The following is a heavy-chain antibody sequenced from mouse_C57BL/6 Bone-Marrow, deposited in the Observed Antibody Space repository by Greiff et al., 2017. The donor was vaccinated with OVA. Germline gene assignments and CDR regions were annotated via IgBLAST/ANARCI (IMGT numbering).Heavy chain of an antibody. CDR2: IYPGSGST. CDR1: GYTFTSYW. J-gene: IGHJ2*01. V-gene: IGHV1-55*01. D-gene: IGHD1-1*01. Sequence: QVQLQQPGAELVKPGASVKMSCKASGYTFTSYWITWVKQRPGQGLEWIGDIYPGSGSTNYNEKFKSKATLTVDTSSSTAYMQLSSLTSEDSAVYYCARSRYYCSSPDYWGQGTTLTVSS. CDR3: ARSRYYCSSPDY.